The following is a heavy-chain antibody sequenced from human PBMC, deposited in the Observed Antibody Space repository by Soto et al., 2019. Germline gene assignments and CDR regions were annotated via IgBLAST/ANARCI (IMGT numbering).Heavy chain of an antibody. D-gene: IGHD3-22*01. CDR3: ARDWYYDSSGYDAFDI. V-gene: IGHV1-18*01. CDR2: ISAYNGNT. Sequence: ASVKVSCKASGYTFTSYGISWVRQAPGQGLEWMGWISAYNGNTNYAQKLQGRVTMTTDTSTSTAYMELRSLRSDDTAVYYCARDWYYDSSGYDAFDIWGQGTMVTVSS. J-gene: IGHJ3*02. CDR1: GYTFTSYG.